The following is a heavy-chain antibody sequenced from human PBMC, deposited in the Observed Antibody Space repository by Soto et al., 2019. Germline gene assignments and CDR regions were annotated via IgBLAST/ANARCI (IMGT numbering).Heavy chain of an antibody. CDR3: ARDNIVGATQTSGFDY. CDR1: GGSISSGGYY. V-gene: IGHV4-31*03. CDR2: IYYSGTT. Sequence: SETLSLTCTVSGGSISSGGYYWYWIRQHPGKGLEWIGYIYYSGTTYYNPSLKSRVTISVDTSKNQFSLKLSSVTAADTAVYYCARDNIVGATQTSGFDYWGQGTLVTVSS. J-gene: IGHJ4*02. D-gene: IGHD1-26*01.